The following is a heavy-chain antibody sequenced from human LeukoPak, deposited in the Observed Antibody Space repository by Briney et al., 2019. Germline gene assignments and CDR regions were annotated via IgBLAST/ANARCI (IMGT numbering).Heavy chain of an antibody. CDR3: AGSSYYGDTDH. V-gene: IGHV4-59*03. J-gene: IGHJ4*02. CDR1: GGSISSYY. D-gene: IGHD4-17*01. Sequence: PSETLSLTFSVSGGSISSYYWSWIRQAPGKGLEWIGNVYYNGSTSYNASLRSRATISVDTSKNQLSLKLSSVTAADTAVYYCAGSSYYGDTDHWGQGALVTVSS. CDR2: VYYNGST.